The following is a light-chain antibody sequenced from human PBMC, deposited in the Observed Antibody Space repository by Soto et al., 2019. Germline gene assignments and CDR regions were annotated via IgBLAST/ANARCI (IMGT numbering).Light chain of an antibody. CDR1: SSDVGGYNY. Sequence: QSVLTQPASVSGSPGQSITISCTGTSSDVGGYNYVSGYQQHPGKAPKLMIYDVSNRPLGVSNRFSGSKSGNTASLTISGLQAEDEADYYCSSYTSSSTYVFGTGTKVTVL. J-gene: IGLJ1*01. V-gene: IGLV2-14*01. CDR2: DVS. CDR3: SSYTSSSTYV.